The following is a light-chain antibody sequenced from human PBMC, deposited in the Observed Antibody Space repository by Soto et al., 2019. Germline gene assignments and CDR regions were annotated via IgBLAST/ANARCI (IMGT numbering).Light chain of an antibody. Sequence: EIVLTQSPATLSVSPGERATLSCRASQSLSSNLVWYQQKPGQAPRLLIFGASNRATGIPARFSGSGSGTDFTLTINSLEPEDFAVYYCQQRDSWPITFGQGTRLEI. CDR2: GAS. V-gene: IGKV3-11*01. CDR3: QQRDSWPIT. CDR1: QSLSSN. J-gene: IGKJ5*01.